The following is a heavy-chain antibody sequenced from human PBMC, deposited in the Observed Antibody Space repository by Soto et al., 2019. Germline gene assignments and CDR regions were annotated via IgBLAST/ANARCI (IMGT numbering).Heavy chain of an antibody. V-gene: IGHV1-46*03. Sequence: QVHLVQSGAEVRMPGASVKVSCKASGYTFTDYFMHWVRQAPGQGLEWMGIINPRSGDTGYVQKFQGRVIMTTDTSTSTVYMELSGLTSEDTAIYYCASGDCYNSNCFSTWFDPWGQGTLVTVSS. CDR3: ASGDCYNSNCFSTWFDP. J-gene: IGHJ5*02. D-gene: IGHD6-13*01. CDR2: INPRSGDT. CDR1: GYTFTDYF.